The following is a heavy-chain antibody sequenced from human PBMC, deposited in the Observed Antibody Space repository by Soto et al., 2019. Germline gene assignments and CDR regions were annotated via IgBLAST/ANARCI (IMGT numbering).Heavy chain of an antibody. CDR2: ISAYNGNT. J-gene: IGHJ5*02. CDR1: GYTFTSYG. D-gene: IGHD6-13*01. V-gene: IGHV1-18*04. CDR3: ARAIRIAAAGNWFDP. Sequence: QVQLVQSGAEVKKPGASVKVSCKASGYTFTSYGISWVRQAPGQGLEWMGWISAYNGNTNYAQKLQGRVTMTTDTSTSTAYMELRSLKSDDTAVYSCARAIRIAAAGNWFDPWGQGTLVTVSS.